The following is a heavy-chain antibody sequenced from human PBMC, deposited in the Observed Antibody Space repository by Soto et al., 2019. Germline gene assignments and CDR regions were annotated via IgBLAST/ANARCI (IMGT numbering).Heavy chain of an antibody. Sequence: QVQLVQSGAEVKKPGASVKVSCKASGYIFASYGISWVRQAPGQGLEWMGWISAYNGNTNYAQKLQGXVXXXTXXSTSTAYMELRSLRSDDTAVYYCGRSVGLSYGMDVWGQGTTVTVSS. J-gene: IGHJ6*02. CDR3: GRSVGLSYGMDV. CDR1: GYIFASYG. V-gene: IGHV1-18*01. D-gene: IGHD1-26*01. CDR2: ISAYNGNT.